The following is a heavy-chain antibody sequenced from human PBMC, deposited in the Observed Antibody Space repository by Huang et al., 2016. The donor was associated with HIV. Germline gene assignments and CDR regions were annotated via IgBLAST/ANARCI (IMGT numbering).Heavy chain of an antibody. V-gene: IGHV3-33*08. CDR1: GFTFSSYG. CDR2: IWYDGSNK. J-gene: IGHJ1*01. CDR3: ALKGDSSGWEYFRH. D-gene: IGHD6-19*01. Sequence: QVQLVESGGGVVQPVRSLRLSCAASGFTFSSYGMHWVRQAPGKGLEWVAVIWYDGSNKYYADSVKGRFTISRDNSKNTLYLQMNSLKTEDTAVYYCALKGDSSGWEYFRHWGQGTLVTVSS.